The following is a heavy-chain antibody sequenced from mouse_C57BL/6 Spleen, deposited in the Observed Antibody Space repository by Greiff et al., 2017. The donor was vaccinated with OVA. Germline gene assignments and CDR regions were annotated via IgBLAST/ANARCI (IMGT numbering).Heavy chain of an antibody. Sequence: QVQLQQPGAELVKPGASVKLSCKASGYTFTSYWMQWVKQRPGQGLEWIGEIDPSDSYTNYNQKFKGKATLTVDTSSSTAYMQLSSLTSEDSAVYYCARRDGSSYLFAYWGQGTLVTVSA. CDR3: ARRDGSSYLFAY. D-gene: IGHD1-1*01. J-gene: IGHJ3*01. CDR1: GYTFTSYW. CDR2: IDPSDSYT. V-gene: IGHV1-50*01.